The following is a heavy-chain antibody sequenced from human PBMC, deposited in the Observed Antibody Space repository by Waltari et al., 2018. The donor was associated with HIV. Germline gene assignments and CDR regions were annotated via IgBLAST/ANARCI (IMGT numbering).Heavy chain of an antibody. CDR2: IRSKAYGGTT. Sequence: EVQLVESGGGLVEPGRSLRLSCAASGFTFVDYAVRWVRQAQGKGLEWVGFIRSKAYGGTTDYAASVKGRFTISRDDSKSIAYLQMTSLKTEDTALYYCTRYSGAYWGQGTLVTVSS. V-gene: IGHV3-49*04. D-gene: IGHD2-21*01. CDR3: TRYSGAY. CDR1: GFTFVDYA. J-gene: IGHJ4*02.